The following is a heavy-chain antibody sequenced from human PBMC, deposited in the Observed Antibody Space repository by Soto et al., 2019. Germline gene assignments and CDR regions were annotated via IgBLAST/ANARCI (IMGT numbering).Heavy chain of an antibody. D-gene: IGHD3-10*01. Sequence: EVQLVESGGGLVQPGRSLRLSCAASGFSFEDYAMHWVRQAPGKGLAWVSGIAWNSDIIGYADSVKGRFTISRDNGNNCLYLQMNSLRPEDTALYYCAKDHYGSAIYGMDVWGQGTTVTVSS. V-gene: IGHV3-9*01. J-gene: IGHJ6*02. CDR2: IAWNSDII. CDR1: GFSFEDYA. CDR3: AKDHYGSAIYGMDV.